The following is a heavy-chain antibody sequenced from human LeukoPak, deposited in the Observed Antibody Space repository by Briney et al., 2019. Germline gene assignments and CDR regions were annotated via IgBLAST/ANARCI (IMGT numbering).Heavy chain of an antibody. CDR2: ISGSGDST. D-gene: IGHD3-10*01. J-gene: IGHJ4*02. CDR1: GFTFNNYA. V-gene: IGHV3-23*01. CDR3: AKSKKTGITMVRGKTTYYFDY. Sequence: PGGSLRLSCAASGFTFNNYAMSWVRQAPGKGLEWVSTISGSGDSTHYADSVKGRFTISRDNSKNTLYMQMNSLRAEDTAVYYCAKSKKTGITMVRGKTTYYFDYWGQGTLVTVSS.